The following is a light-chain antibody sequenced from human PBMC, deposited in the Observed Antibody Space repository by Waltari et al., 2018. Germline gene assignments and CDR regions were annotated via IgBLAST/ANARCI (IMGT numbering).Light chain of an antibody. CDR3: LSYTTRISFV. J-gene: IGLJ2*01. CDR1: STDIGNLYH. Sequence: QPALTQPASVSGSPRQSITISCTGSSTDIGNLYHSCWYQQHPGTAPRLIISEVTERPSGVSDRFSGSKSGNTASLTISGLQAEDEADYYCLSYTTRISFVFGGGTKLSVL. CDR2: EVT. V-gene: IGLV2-23*02.